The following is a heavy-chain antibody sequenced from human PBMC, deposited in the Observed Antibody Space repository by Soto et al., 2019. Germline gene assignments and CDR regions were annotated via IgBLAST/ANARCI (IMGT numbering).Heavy chain of an antibody. Sequence: QVQLVKSGAEVKKPGASVKVSCQASGYTFTSYDINWVRQATGQGLEWMGWMNPNTGNTGYAQNFQGRVTMTRNTSITTAYMELSSLRSEDTAVYYCARERAVAGFDYWGQGTLVTVSS. J-gene: IGHJ4*02. CDR2: MNPNTGNT. V-gene: IGHV1-8*01. CDR1: GYTFTSYD. D-gene: IGHD6-19*01. CDR3: ARERAVAGFDY.